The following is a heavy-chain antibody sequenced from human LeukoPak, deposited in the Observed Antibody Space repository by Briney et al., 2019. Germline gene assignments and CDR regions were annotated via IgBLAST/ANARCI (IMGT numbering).Heavy chain of an antibody. CDR1: GYTFTSYY. J-gene: IGHJ4*02. CDR3: ARGKLAMATFDY. V-gene: IGHV1-46*01. CDR2: INPSGGST. D-gene: IGHD5-12*01. Sequence: ASVKVSCKASGYTFTSYYVHWVRQAPGQGLEWMGIINPSGGSTSYAQKFQGRVTMTRDTSISTAYMELSRLRSDDTAVYYCARGKLAMATFDYWGQGTLVTVSS.